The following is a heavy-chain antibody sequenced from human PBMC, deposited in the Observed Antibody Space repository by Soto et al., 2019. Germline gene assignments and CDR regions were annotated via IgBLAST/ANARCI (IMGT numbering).Heavy chain of an antibody. V-gene: IGHV3-23*01. D-gene: IGHD3-3*01. CDR2: ISGSGGST. CDR3: AKGGYDFWSGYYPTTFDP. CDR1: GFSLSSYA. Sequence: PGGSMRHSGAASGFSLSSYAMSWVRQAPGKGLEWVSAISGSGGSTYYADSVKGRFTISRDNSKNTLYLQMNSLRAEDTAVYYCAKGGYDFWSGYYPTTFDPWGQGTLVTVSS. J-gene: IGHJ5*02.